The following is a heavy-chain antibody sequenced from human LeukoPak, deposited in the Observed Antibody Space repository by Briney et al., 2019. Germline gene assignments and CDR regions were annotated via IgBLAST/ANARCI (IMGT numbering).Heavy chain of an antibody. CDR2: IYYSGST. D-gene: IGHD5-24*01. J-gene: IGHJ4*02. V-gene: IGHV4-4*02. Sequence: SSGTLSLTCAVSGGSISSSNWWSWVRQPPGKGLEWIGSIYYSGSTYYNPSLKSRVTISVDTSKNQFSLKLSSVTAADTAVYYCARGRDGYNFDYWGQGTLVTVSS. CDR3: ARGRDGYNFDY. CDR1: GGSISSSNW.